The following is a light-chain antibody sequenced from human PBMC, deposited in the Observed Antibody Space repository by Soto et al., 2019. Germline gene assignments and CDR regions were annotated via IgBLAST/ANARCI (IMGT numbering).Light chain of an antibody. CDR3: SSYASTNYV. CDR1: SSDVGGYNY. CDR2: EVN. V-gene: IGLV2-8*01. Sequence: QSVLTQPPSASGSPGQSVTISCTGTSSDVGGYNYVSWYQQHPGKAPKLMIYEVNKRPSGVPDRFSGSKSGNTASLTVSGLQPDDEADYYCSSYASTNYVFGTGTKVTVL. J-gene: IGLJ1*01.